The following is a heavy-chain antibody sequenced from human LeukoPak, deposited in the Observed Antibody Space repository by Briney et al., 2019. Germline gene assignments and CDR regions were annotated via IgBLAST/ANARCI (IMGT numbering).Heavy chain of an antibody. Sequence: GGSLRLSCAASGFIFSSYAMSWVRQAPGKGLEWVSAISGSGGSTYYADSVKGRFTISRDNSKNTLYLQMNSLRAEDTAVYYCAKCSRLRYFDWSNWFDPWGQGTLVTVSS. CDR3: AKCSRLRYFDWSNWFDP. J-gene: IGHJ5*02. CDR1: GFIFSSYA. D-gene: IGHD3-9*01. CDR2: ISGSGGST. V-gene: IGHV3-23*01.